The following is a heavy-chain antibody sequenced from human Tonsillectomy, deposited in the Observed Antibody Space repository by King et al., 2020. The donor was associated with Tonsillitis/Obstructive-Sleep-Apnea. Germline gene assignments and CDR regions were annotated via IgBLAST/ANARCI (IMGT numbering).Heavy chain of an antibody. CDR1: GGSFSGYY. D-gene: IGHD3-3*01. J-gene: IGHJ5*02. Sequence: VQLQQWGAGLLKPSETLSLTCAVYGGSFSGYYWSWIRQPPGKGLEWIGEINHSGSTNYNPSLKSRVTISVDTSKNQFSLKLSSVTAADTAVYYCARGSGEYYDFWSGYYQITWFDPWGQGTLVTVSS. CDR2: INHSGST. CDR3: ARGSGEYYDFWSGYYQITWFDP. V-gene: IGHV4-34*01.